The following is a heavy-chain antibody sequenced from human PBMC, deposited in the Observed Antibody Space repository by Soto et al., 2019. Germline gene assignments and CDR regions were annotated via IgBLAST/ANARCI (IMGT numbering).Heavy chain of an antibody. CDR3: ARDVLRPAGWFDP. V-gene: IGHV4-59*12. CDR1: GGSISSYY. D-gene: IGHD5-12*01. CDR2: IYYSGST. J-gene: IGHJ5*02. Sequence: SETQSLTCTVSGGSISSYYWSWIRQPPGKGLEWIGYIYYSGSTNYNPSLKGRFTISRDNAKNSLYLQMNSLRAEDTAVYYCARDVLRPAGWFDPWGQGTLVTVSS.